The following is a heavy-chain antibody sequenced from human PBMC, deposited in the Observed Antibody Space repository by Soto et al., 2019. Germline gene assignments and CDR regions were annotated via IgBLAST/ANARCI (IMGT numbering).Heavy chain of an antibody. Sequence: QVQLQESGPGLVKPSQTLSLTCTVSGGSISSGGYYWSWIRQHPGKGLEGIGYIYYSGSTYYNPSLKSRVTISVDTSKNQFSLKLSSVTAADTAVYYCARGPYYDFWSGYYPSSYYYYYYMDVWGKGTTVTVSS. CDR2: IYYSGST. J-gene: IGHJ6*03. D-gene: IGHD3-3*01. V-gene: IGHV4-31*03. CDR1: GGSISSGGYY. CDR3: ARGPYYDFWSGYYPSSYYYYYYMDV.